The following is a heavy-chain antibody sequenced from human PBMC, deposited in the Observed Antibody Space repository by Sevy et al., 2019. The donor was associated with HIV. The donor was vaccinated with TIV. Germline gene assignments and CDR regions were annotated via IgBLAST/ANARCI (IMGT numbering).Heavy chain of an antibody. CDR3: AVGEGFFLY. V-gene: IGHV3-30*14. CDR1: RFAFSSYA. J-gene: IGHJ4*02. CDR2: ISHDGTNT. Sequence: GGSLRLSCAASRFAFSSYAVHWVRQAPGKGLEWVAFISHDGTNTDYAASVKGRFTISRDNSRNTLHLDRSSLRVEDTAVYYCAVGEGFFLYWGQGTLVTVSS. D-gene: IGHD1-26*01.